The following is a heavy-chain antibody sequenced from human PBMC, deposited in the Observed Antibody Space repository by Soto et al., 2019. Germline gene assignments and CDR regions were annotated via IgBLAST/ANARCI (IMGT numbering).Heavy chain of an antibody. CDR3: ASGAIAAAGTSRAFDI. Sequence: LSLTCAVYGGSFSGYYWSWIRQPPGKGLEWIGEINHSGSTNYNPSLKSRVTISVDTSRNQFSLKLSSVTAADTAVYYCASGAIAAAGTSRAFDIWGQGTMVTVSS. V-gene: IGHV4-34*01. CDR2: INHSGST. J-gene: IGHJ3*02. CDR1: GGSFSGYY. D-gene: IGHD6-13*01.